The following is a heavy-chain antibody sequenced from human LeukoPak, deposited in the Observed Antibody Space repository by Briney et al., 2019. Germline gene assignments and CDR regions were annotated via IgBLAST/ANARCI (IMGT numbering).Heavy chain of an antibody. D-gene: IGHD2-15*01. Sequence: GGSLRLSCAAAGLSVSGNYMSWVRQPPGKGPEWGSVLHVGGSTYYADSVKGRFTISRDKSRNTLYLQINSLRAEDTAVYYCARGGNSGGSLRSPFDIWGRGTMVTVSS. CDR1: GLSVSGNY. V-gene: IGHV3-53*01. CDR2: LHVGGST. J-gene: IGHJ3*02. CDR3: ARGGNSGGSLRSPFDI.